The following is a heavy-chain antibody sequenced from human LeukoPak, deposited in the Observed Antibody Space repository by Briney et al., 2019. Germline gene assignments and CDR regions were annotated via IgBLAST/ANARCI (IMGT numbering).Heavy chain of an antibody. V-gene: IGHV3-21*01. CDR1: GFIFSTYS. CDR3: AREMGL. D-gene: IGHD5-24*01. J-gene: IGHJ4*02. Sequence: PGGSLSLSCAASGFIFSTYSMNWVRQAPGKGLEWVSSISNSNSYIYYADSVKGRFTISRDNAKNSLYLQMNSLRAEDTAGYYCAREMGLWGQGTLVTVSS. CDR2: ISNSNSYI.